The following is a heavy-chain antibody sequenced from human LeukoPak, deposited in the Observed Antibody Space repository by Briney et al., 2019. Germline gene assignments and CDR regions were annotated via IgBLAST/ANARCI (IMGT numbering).Heavy chain of an antibody. Sequence: ASVKVSCKASGYTFTSYYMHWVRQAPGQGLEWMGIINPNAGTTSYAQKFQGRVTVTRDTSTSTVYMELSSLRPEDTAVYYCARDLSGGKLRYFDWLPPDYWGQGTLVTVSS. J-gene: IGHJ4*02. D-gene: IGHD3-9*01. CDR2: INPNAGTT. V-gene: IGHV1-46*01. CDR1: GYTFTSYY. CDR3: ARDLSGGKLRYFDWLPPDY.